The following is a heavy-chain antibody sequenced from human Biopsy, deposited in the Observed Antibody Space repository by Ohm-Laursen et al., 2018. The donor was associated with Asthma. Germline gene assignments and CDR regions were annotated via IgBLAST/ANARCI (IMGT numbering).Heavy chain of an antibody. D-gene: IGHD6-19*01. J-gene: IGHJ4*02. Sequence: SLRLSCAASGFTFSSYAMHWVRQAPGKGLEWVAVISYDGSNKYCADSVKGRFTISRDNSKNTLYLQMNSLRAEDTAVYYCAREGIAVAHFDYWGQGTLVTVSS. CDR3: AREGIAVAHFDY. CDR1: GFTFSSYA. V-gene: IGHV3-30-3*01. CDR2: ISYDGSNK.